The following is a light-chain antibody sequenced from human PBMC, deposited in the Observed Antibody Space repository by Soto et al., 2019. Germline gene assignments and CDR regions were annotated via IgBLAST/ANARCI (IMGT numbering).Light chain of an antibody. CDR2: DAS. CDR3: QQRSNWPPTWT. CDR1: QSVSSY. V-gene: IGKV3-11*01. J-gene: IGKJ1*01. Sequence: EVVLTHSPATLSLSPGERATLSCRASQSVSSYLAWYQQKPGQAPRPLIYDASNRATGIPARFSGSGSGTNFTLTISSLEPEDFAVYYCQQRSNWPPTWTFGQGTKV.